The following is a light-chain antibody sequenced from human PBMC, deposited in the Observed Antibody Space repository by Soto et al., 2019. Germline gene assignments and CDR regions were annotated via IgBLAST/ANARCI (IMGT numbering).Light chain of an antibody. J-gene: IGLJ2*01. CDR1: SGSIASTY. CDR3: QSYDSNNPLDVV. CDR2: EDN. Sequence: NFMLTQSHSVSESPGKTVTISCTRTSGSIASTYVQWYQQRPGSAPTTVIYEDNQRPSGVPDRFSGSIDSSSNSASLTISGLKTEDEADYYCQSYDSNNPLDVVFGGGTKLTVL. V-gene: IGLV6-57*04.